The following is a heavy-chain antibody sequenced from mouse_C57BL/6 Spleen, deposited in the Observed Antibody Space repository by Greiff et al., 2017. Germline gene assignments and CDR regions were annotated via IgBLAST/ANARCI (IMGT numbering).Heavy chain of an antibody. V-gene: IGHV1-52*01. Sequence: VQLQQPGAELVRPGSSVKLSCKASGYTFTSYWMHLVKQRPIQGLEWIGNIDPSDIETNYNQKFKNKATLTVDKSSSTSYMLHSRLTSEDSAVYYGTRYDYDVSFAYWGQGTLVTVSA. D-gene: IGHD2-4*01. CDR3: TRYDYDVSFAY. CDR2: IDPSDIET. CDR1: GYTFTSYW. J-gene: IGHJ3*01.